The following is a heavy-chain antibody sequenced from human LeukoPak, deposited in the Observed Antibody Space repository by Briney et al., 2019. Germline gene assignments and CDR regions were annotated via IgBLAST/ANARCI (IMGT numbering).Heavy chain of an antibody. J-gene: IGHJ4*02. V-gene: IGHV3-30-3*01. D-gene: IGHD3-22*01. Sequence: PGGSLRLSCAASGFTFSSYAMHWVRQAPGKGLEWVAVISYDGSNKYYADSVKGRFTISRDNSKNTLYLQMNSLRAEDTAVYYCAKDKTEYYDSGGHYPKFDYWGQGTLVSVSS. CDR3: AKDKTEYYDSGGHYPKFDY. CDR1: GFTFSSYA. CDR2: ISYDGSNK.